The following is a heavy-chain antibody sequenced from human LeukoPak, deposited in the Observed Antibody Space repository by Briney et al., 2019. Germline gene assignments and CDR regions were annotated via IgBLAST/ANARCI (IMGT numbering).Heavy chain of an antibody. D-gene: IGHD3-22*01. V-gene: IGHV3-49*04. CDR2: IRSKAYGGTT. J-gene: IGHJ4*02. Sequence: GGSLRLSCTASGFTFGDYAMSWVRQAPGKGLEWVGFIRSKAYGGTTEYAASVKGRFTISRDDSKSIAYLQMNSLRAEDTAVYYCARDYDSSGYYPNYFDYWGQGTLVTVSS. CDR3: ARDYDSSGYYPNYFDY. CDR1: GFTFGDYA.